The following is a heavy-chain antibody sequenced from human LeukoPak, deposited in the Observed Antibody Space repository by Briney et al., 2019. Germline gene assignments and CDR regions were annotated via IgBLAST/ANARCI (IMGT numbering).Heavy chain of an antibody. Sequence: SETLSLTCTVSGGSLSNNYWSWIRQPPGKGLEWIGYIYYTGSTNYNPSLKSRVTISVDTSKNQFSLKLSSVTAADTAVYYCARDIGEYYGMDVWGQGTTVTVSS. D-gene: IGHD3-10*01. V-gene: IGHV4-59*01. CDR1: GGSLSNNY. CDR3: ARDIGEYYGMDV. CDR2: IYYTGST. J-gene: IGHJ6*02.